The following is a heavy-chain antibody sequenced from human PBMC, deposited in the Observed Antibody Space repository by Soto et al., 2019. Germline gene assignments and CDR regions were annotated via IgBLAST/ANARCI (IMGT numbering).Heavy chain of an antibody. CDR2: IKTTSDGGTI. J-gene: IGHJ5*02. CDR1: GFTFSTAW. D-gene: IGHD2-8*01. V-gene: IGHV3-15*01. Sequence: EVQLVESGGGLVKPGESLRLSCAASGFTFSTAWMTWVRQAPGRGLEWVARIKTTSDGGTIHYAAPVKARFTISRADSKDTLFLQMNSLKIEDTALYYCIRDPYATTWGQGTLVTVSS. CDR3: IRDPYATT.